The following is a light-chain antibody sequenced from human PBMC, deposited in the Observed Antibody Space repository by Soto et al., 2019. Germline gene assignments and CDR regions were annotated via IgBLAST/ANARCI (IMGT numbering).Light chain of an antibody. CDR2: GNS. J-gene: IGLJ1*01. CDR1: SSNIGAGYD. V-gene: IGLV1-40*01. Sequence: LLTQPPSVSGAPGQRVTISCTGSSSNIGAGYDVHWYQQLPGTAPKLLIYGNSNRPSGVPDRFSGSKSGTSASLAITGLQAEDEADYCCQSYDSSLSGNVFGTGTKLTVL. CDR3: QSYDSSLSGNV.